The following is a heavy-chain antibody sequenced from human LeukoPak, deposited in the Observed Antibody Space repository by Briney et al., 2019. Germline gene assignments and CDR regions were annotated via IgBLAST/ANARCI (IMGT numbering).Heavy chain of an antibody. V-gene: IGHV4-59*08. CDR1: GGSISSYY. D-gene: IGHD6-13*01. Sequence: SETLSLTCTVSGGSISSYYWSWIRQPPGKGLEWIGYIYYSGSTNYNPSLKSRVTISVDTSKNQFSLKLSSVTAADTAVYYCARRSSLGSSSWYQNWFDPWGQGTLVTVSS. J-gene: IGHJ5*02. CDR3: ARRSSLGSSSWYQNWFDP. CDR2: IYYSGST.